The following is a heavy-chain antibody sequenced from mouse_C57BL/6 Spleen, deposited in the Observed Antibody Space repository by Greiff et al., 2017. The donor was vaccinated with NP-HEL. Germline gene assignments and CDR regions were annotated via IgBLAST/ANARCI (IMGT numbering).Heavy chain of an antibody. CDR3: ARCVYYYGSSSYAMDY. Sequence: QVHVKQPGAELVMPGASVKLSCKASGYTFTSYWMHWVKQRPGQGLEWIGEIDPSDSYTNYNQKFKGKSTLTVDKSSSTAYMQLSSLTSEDSAVYYCARCVYYYGSSSYAMDYWGQGTSVTVSS. V-gene: IGHV1-69*01. CDR2: IDPSDSYT. D-gene: IGHD1-1*01. CDR1: GYTFTSYW. J-gene: IGHJ4*01.